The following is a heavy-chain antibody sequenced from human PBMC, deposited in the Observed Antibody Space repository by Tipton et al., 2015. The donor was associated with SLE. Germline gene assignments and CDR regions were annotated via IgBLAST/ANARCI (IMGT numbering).Heavy chain of an antibody. J-gene: IGHJ4*02. D-gene: IGHD3-22*01. CDR2: ISSDGSST. CDR3: ARGMGNDSPY. CDR1: GFTFSRYW. Sequence: SLRLSCAASGFTFSRYWMHWVRQAPGKGLVWVSRISSDGSSTNSADYVKGRFTVSRDNAKNTLYLQMNSLRAEDTAVYYCARGMGNDSPYWGQGTLVTVSS. V-gene: IGHV3-74*01.